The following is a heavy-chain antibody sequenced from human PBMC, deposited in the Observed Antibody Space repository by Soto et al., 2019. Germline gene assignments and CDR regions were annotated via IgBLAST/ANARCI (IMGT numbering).Heavy chain of an antibody. J-gene: IGHJ4*02. CDR1: GFTFSSYG. CDR2: ISYDGSNK. Sequence: AGGSLRLSCAASGFTFSSYGMHWVRQAPGKGLEWVAVISYDGSNKYYADSVKGRFTISRDNSKNTLYLQMNSLRADDTGVYYCARGSPQFWQLFDNWGQGALVTVSS. D-gene: IGHD3-3*01. CDR3: ARGSPQFWQLFDN. V-gene: IGHV3-30*03.